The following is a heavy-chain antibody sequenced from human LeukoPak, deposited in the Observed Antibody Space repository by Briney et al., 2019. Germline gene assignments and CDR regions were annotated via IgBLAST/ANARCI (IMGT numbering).Heavy chain of an antibody. CDR2: ITSGGTYM. D-gene: IGHD6-13*01. J-gene: IGHJ4*02. Sequence: GGSLSLSCPAPDFSFTIYSMTGAGRPQGKGRGWSSSITSGGTYMYYADSLKGQFTISRDNAKNSLYLQMNSLRVEDTAVYYCARGFGSTWATEYWGQGTLVTVSS. CDR3: ARGFGSTWATEY. CDR1: DFSFTIYS. V-gene: IGHV3-21*01.